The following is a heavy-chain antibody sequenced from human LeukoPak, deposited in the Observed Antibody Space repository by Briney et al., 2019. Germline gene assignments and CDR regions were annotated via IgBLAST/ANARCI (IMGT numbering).Heavy chain of an antibody. Sequence: GGSLRLSCAASGFTFRNYWMSWVRQAPGTGLEWVANINQDGSDRNYVTSVRGRFTISRDNAESSLYLQMNSLRVEDTAVYYCVRNLAVAGTCFDSWGQGTLVTVSS. J-gene: IGHJ4*02. CDR3: VRNLAVAGTCFDS. CDR1: GFTFRNYW. V-gene: IGHV3-7*03. D-gene: IGHD6-19*01. CDR2: INQDGSDR.